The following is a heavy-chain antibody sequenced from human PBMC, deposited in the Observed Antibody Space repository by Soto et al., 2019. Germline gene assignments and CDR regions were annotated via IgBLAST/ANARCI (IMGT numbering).Heavy chain of an antibody. CDR1: GGSISSYY. V-gene: IGHV4-39*01. J-gene: IGHJ4*02. D-gene: IGHD2-2*01. CDR2: IYYSGST. Sequence: SETLSLTCTVSGGSISSYYWGWIRRPPGKGLEWIGSIYYSGSTYYSPSLKSRVTISVDTSKNQFSLNLSSVTAADTAVYYCARSSTIRPNFDYWGQGTLVTVSS. CDR3: ARSSTIRPNFDY.